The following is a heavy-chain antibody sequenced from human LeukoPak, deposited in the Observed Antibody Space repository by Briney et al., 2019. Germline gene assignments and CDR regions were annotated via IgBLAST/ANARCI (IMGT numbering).Heavy chain of an antibody. CDR1: GFTFSNAW. J-gene: IGHJ4*02. CDR3: STVFYGF. CDR2: IKSKKDGGTT. V-gene: IGHV3-15*01. D-gene: IGHD2/OR15-2a*01. Sequence: GGSLRLSCAASGFTFSNAWMNWVRQAPGKGLEWVGRIKSKKDGGTTDYAAPVKGRFTISRDDSKNTLYLQVNTLKTEATALYYCSTVFYGFWGQGTLVTVSS.